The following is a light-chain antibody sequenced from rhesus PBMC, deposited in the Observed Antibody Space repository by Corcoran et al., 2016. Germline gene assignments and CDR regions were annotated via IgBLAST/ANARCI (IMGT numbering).Light chain of an antibody. CDR1: QSVSSS. J-gene: IGKJ4*01. Sequence: EIVLTQSPATLSLSPGERATPSCRASQSVSSSLAWYQQKPEQAPRLLIYGASSRATVIPKRVSGSGSGTDFTLTISSLKPEDFAVYDCQQYNNWPLTFGGGTKVEIQ. CDR3: QQYNNWPLT. CDR2: GAS. V-gene: IGKV3-42*03.